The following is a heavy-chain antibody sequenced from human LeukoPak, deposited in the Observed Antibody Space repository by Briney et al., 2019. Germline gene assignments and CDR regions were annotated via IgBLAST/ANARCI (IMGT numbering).Heavy chain of an antibody. J-gene: IGHJ4*02. CDR2: ISAYNGNT. CDR3: ARGSEADFDY. V-gene: IGHV1-18*01. Sequence: GGPVKVSCKASGYTFTSYGNSWVRQAPGQGLEWMGWISAYNGNTNYAQKLQGRVTMTTDTSTSTAYMELSSLRSEDTAVYYCARGSEADFDYWGQGTLVTVSS. CDR1: GYTFTSYG.